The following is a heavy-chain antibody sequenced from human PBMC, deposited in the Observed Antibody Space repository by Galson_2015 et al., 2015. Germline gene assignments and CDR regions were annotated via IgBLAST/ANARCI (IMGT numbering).Heavy chain of an antibody. CDR3: ARVGYGSSFPFDY. J-gene: IGHJ4*02. CDR2: ITSSSGYI. V-gene: IGHV3-21*01. Sequence: SLRLSCAASGFSFTTYTMNWVRQAPGKGLEWVSSITSSSGYIFYADSVTGRFTISRDNAKNSLYLRMNSLSAEDTAVYFCARVGYGSSFPFDYWGQGTLVTVSS. D-gene: IGHD6-6*01. CDR1: GFSFTTYT.